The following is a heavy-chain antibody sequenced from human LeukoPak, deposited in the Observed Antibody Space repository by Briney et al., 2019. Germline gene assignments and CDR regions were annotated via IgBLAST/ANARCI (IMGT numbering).Heavy chain of an antibody. CDR1: GFTFSSYE. Sequence: GGSLRLSCAASGFTFSSYEMNWVRQAPGKGLEWVSYISSSGSTIYYADSVKGRFTISRDNAKNSLYLQMNSLRAEDTAVYYCARGSGVSEFDYWGQGTPVTVSS. D-gene: IGHD6-13*01. J-gene: IGHJ4*02. CDR2: ISSSGSTI. V-gene: IGHV3-48*03. CDR3: ARGSGVSEFDY.